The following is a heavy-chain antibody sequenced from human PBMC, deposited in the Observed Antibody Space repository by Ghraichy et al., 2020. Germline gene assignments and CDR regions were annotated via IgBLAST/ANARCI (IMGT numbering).Heavy chain of an antibody. CDR1: GYSIRSGYF. CDR2: IYHSGNT. J-gene: IGHJ4*02. D-gene: IGHD6-19*01. CDR3: PTLAVAGPLDY. Sequence: SETLSLTCTVSGYSIRSGYFWGWIRQPPGKGLEWIGRIYHSGNTHYNPSLTSRVIISVDTSKNQFSLRLSSVTAADTAVYYCPTLAVAGPLDYWGQGALVTVSS. V-gene: IGHV4-38-2*02.